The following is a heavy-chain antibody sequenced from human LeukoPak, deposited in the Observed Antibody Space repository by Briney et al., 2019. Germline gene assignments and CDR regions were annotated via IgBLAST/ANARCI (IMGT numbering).Heavy chain of an antibody. D-gene: IGHD2-21*02. CDR2: ITGSGGST. V-gene: IGHV3-23*01. J-gene: IGHJ5*02. Sequence: PGGSLRLSCAASEFTFSTYDMSWVRQAPGKGLEWVSAITGSGGSTYYADSVKGRFTISRDNSKNTLYLQMNSLGVEDTAIYYCARGSSGRLLSSWFDPWGQGTLVTVSS. CDR3: ARGSSGRLLSSWFDP. CDR1: EFTFSTYD.